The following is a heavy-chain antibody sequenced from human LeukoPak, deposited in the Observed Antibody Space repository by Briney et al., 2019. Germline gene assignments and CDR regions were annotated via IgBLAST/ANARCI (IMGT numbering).Heavy chain of an antibody. D-gene: IGHD6-13*01. V-gene: IGHV4-4*07. CDR2: IYTSGST. CDR1: GGSISSYY. CDR3: ARVGRQQLLYYFDY. J-gene: IGHJ4*02. Sequence: PSETLSLTCTVSGGSISSYYWSWIRQPAGKGLEWIGRIYTSGSTNYNPSLKSRVTISVDTSKNQFSLKLSSVTAADTAVYYCARVGRQQLLYYFDYWGQGTLVTVSS.